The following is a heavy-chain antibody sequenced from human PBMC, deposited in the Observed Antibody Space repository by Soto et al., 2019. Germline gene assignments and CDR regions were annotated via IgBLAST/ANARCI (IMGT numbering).Heavy chain of an antibody. D-gene: IGHD6-13*01. V-gene: IGHV3-73*01. Sequence: EVQLVESGGGLVQPGGSLKLSCAASGFTFSDSTVHWVRQASGKGLEWVGRIRSKADSYATAYAASVKGRFTISRDDSQNTAYLQMSSLKNEDTAVYYCTGRQLENWGQGTPVTVSS. CDR2: IRSKADSYAT. J-gene: IGHJ4*02. CDR1: GFTFSDST. CDR3: TGRQLEN.